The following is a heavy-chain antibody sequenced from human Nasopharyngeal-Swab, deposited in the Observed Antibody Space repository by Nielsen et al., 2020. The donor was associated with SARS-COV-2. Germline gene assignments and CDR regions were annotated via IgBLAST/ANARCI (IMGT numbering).Heavy chain of an antibody. CDR3: ASQRLRVYYYYGMDV. D-gene: IGHD4-17*01. V-gene: IGHV4-30-4*08. CDR2: IYYSGST. Sequence: SETLSLTRTVSGGSISSGDYYWSWIRQPPGKSLEWIGYIYYSGSTYYNPSLKSRVTISVDTSKNQFSLKLSSVTAADTAVYYCASQRLRVYYYYGMDVWGQGTTVTVSS. CDR1: GGSISSGDYY. J-gene: IGHJ6*02.